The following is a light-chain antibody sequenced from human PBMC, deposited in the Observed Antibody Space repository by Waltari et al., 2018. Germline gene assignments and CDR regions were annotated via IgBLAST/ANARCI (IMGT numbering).Light chain of an antibody. V-gene: IGLV1-47*01. J-gene: IGLJ2*01. CDR3: AAWDDSLSPNVV. CDR2: RNN. CDR1: SSYIASTS. Sequence: QSVLTPAPSVSGTPGQRVTVSCSGSSSYIASTSVYWYQQLPGTAPKLLIYRNNQRPSGVPDRFSGSKSGTSASLAISGLRSEDEADYYCAAWDDSLSPNVVFGGGTKLTVL.